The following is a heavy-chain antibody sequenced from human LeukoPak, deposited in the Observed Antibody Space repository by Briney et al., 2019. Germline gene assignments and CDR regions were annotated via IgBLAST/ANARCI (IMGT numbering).Heavy chain of an antibody. CDR1: GYTLTELS. V-gene: IGHV1-18*01. CDR2: ISAYNGNT. J-gene: IGHJ6*02. Sequence: ASVKVSCKVSGYTLTELSMHWVRQAPGQGLEWMGWISAYNGNTNYAQKLQGRVTMTTDTSTSTAYMELRSLTSDDTAVYYCSRGGDCSSTSCYYYYGMDVWGQGTTVTVSS. D-gene: IGHD2-2*01. CDR3: SRGGDCSSTSCYYYYGMDV.